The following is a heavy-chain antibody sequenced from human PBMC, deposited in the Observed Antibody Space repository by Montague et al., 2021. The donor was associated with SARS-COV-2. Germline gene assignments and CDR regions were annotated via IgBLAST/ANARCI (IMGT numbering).Heavy chain of an antibody. D-gene: IGHD3-10*01. J-gene: IGHJ4*02. CDR1: GYSISSGYY. CDR3: ARWYYGSGSYPH. CDR2: IYHSGGT. Sequence: SETLSLTCSVSGYSISSGYYRGWIRQPPGKGLEWIENIYHSGGTXYSPSLKSRVTVSVDTSKNQFSVRLSSVTAADTAVYYCARWYYGSGSYPHWGQGTLVTVSS. V-gene: IGHV4-38-2*01.